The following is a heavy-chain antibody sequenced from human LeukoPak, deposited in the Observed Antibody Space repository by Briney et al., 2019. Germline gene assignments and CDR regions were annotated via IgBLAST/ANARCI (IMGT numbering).Heavy chain of an antibody. Sequence: PGGSLRLSCAASGFPFDDYGMTWVRQAPGKGLEWVSGINWNGGSTYYADSVKGRFTISRDNSKNTLYLQMNSLRAEDTAVYYCARDLGAGITIFGVINLLDYWGQGTLVTVSS. CDR3: ARDLGAGITIFGVINLLDY. CDR2: INWNGGST. D-gene: IGHD3-3*01. CDR1: GFPFDDYG. V-gene: IGHV3-20*04. J-gene: IGHJ4*02.